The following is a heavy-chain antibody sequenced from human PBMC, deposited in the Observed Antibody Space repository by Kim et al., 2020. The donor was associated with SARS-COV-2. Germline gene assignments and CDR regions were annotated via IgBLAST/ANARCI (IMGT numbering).Heavy chain of an antibody. CDR1: GFTFSNYA. Sequence: GGSLRLSCSASGFTFSNYAMHWVRQAPGKGLEYVSAISSNGGSTYYADSVKGRFTISRDNSKNTLNLQMSSLRAEDTAVYYCVTHDYGDYQGGGWFDPWGQETLVTVPS. CDR2: ISSNGGST. D-gene: IGHD4-17*01. V-gene: IGHV3-64D*06. J-gene: IGHJ5*02. CDR3: VTHDYGDYQGGGWFDP.